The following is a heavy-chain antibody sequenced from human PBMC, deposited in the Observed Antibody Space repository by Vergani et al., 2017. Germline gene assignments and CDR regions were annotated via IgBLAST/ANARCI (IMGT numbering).Heavy chain of an antibody. CDR1: GFTFSSYG. CDR2: IWYDGSNN. D-gene: IGHD3-3*01. CDR3: ARGPVRAASYFWSGYYGGAFDI. V-gene: IGHV3-33*01. J-gene: IGHJ3*02. Sequence: QVQLVESGGGVVQPGRSLRLSCAASGFTFSSYGMPWVRQAPGKGLAWVAVIWYDGSNNYYADSVKGRFTIFRDNSKSTVYLQMNSLRAEETAVYYCARGPVRAASYFWSGYYGGAFDIWGQGTMVTVSS.